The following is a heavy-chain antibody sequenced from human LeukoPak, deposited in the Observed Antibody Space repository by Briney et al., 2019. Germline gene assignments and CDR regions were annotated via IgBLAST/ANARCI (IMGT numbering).Heavy chain of an antibody. Sequence: GGSLRLSCAASGFTFSSYAMSWVRQAPGKGLEWVAGISGNGGSTSYADSVKGRFNISRDNPKKTVDLQMNNLRAEDTAVYYCAKLLTGRPSGYMDVWGKGTTVTVSS. J-gene: IGHJ6*03. CDR2: ISGNGGST. V-gene: IGHV3-23*01. CDR3: AKLLTGRPSGYMDV. CDR1: GFTFSSYA. D-gene: IGHD6-6*01.